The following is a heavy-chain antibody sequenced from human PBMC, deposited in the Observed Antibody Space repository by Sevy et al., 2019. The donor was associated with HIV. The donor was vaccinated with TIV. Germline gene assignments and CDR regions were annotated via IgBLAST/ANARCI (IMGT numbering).Heavy chain of an antibody. V-gene: IGHV1-24*01. J-gene: IGHJ4*02. CDR3: AITKDYYDSSGCPFDY. D-gene: IGHD3-22*01. Sequence: ASVKFSCKVSGYTLSQVSMHWVRQVPGKGLEWMGSFDPEDGETIYAQKFQGRLTMTEDTSTDTAYMELSSLKSEDTAVFYCAITKDYYDSSGCPFDYWGQGTLVTVSS. CDR2: FDPEDGET. CDR1: GYTLSQVS.